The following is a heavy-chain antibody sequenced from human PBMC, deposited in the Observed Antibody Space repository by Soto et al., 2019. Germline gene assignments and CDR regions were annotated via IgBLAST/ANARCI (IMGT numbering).Heavy chain of an antibody. D-gene: IGHD3-3*01. V-gene: IGHV3-21*01. J-gene: IGHJ4*02. CDR3: ARASYDPLHFDY. CDR1: GFTFSSYS. CDR2: ISSSSSYI. Sequence: VQLVESGGGVVQPGRSLRLSCAASGFTFSSYSMNWVRQAPGKGLEWVSSISSSSSYIYYADSVKGRFTISRDNAKNSLYLQMNSLRAEDTAVYYCARASYDPLHFDYWGQGTLVTVSS.